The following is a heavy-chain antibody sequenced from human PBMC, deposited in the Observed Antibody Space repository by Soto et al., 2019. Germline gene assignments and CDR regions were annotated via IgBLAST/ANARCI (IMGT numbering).Heavy chain of an antibody. CDR3: AKDRSSSFVFDY. Sequence: GGSLRLSCAASGFTFSSYAMSWVRQAPGKGLEWVSAISGSGGSTYYEDSVKGRFTISRDNSKNTLYLQMNSLRAEDTAVYYCAKDRSSSFVFDYWGQGTLVTVSS. CDR1: GFTFSSYA. V-gene: IGHV3-23*01. J-gene: IGHJ4*02. CDR2: ISGSGGST. D-gene: IGHD6-6*01.